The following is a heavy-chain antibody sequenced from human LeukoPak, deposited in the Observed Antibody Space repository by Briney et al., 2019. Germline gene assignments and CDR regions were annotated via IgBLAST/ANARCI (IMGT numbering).Heavy chain of an antibody. D-gene: IGHD3-10*01. Sequence: GGSLRLSCVASEFTFSKYWMHWVRQARGKGLVSVSRINNDGSRTTYADSVKGRFTISRDNAKNTVYLQMNSLRAEDTAVYYCAKTWSGDYGSGSYRHLYYYYGMDVWGQGTTVTVSS. CDR1: EFTFSKYW. CDR2: INNDGSRT. J-gene: IGHJ6*02. V-gene: IGHV3-74*01. CDR3: AKTWSGDYGSGSYRHLYYYYGMDV.